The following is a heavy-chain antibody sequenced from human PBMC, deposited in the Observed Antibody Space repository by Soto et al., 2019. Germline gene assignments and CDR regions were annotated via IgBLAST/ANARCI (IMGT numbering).Heavy chain of an antibody. J-gene: IGHJ5*02. CDR1: GFTFSSYA. V-gene: IGHV3-23*01. D-gene: IGHD6-13*01. CDR2: ISGSGDST. Sequence: GRSLRLSCAASGFTFSSYAMSWVRQAPGKGLAWVSAISGSGDSTYYADSVKGRFTISRDDSKNTLYLQMNSLRAEETAVYYCAKVGYSSGWYWFDPWGQGTLVTVSS. CDR3: AKVGYSSGWYWFDP.